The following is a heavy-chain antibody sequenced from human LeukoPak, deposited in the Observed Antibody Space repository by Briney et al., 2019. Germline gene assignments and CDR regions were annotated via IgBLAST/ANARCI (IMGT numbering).Heavy chain of an antibody. V-gene: IGHV4-4*07. CDR1: GGSISSYY. J-gene: IGHJ3*02. CDR2: IYTSGST. CDR3: AIVVVPAAMGSAFDI. Sequence: PSETLSLTCTVSGGSISSYYWSWIRQPAGKGLEWIGRIYTSGSTNYNPSLKSRVTMSVDTSKNQFSLKLSSVTAADTAVYYCAIVVVPAAMGSAFDIWGQGTMVTVSS. D-gene: IGHD2-2*01.